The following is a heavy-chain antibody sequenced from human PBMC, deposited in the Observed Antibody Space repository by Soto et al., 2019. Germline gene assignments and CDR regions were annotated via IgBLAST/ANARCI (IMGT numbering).Heavy chain of an antibody. CDR2: IKPDGSEK. CDR1: GFTFSSYW. V-gene: IGHV3-7*01. J-gene: IGHJ4*02. Sequence: EVQLVESGGGLVQPGGSLRLSCAASGFTFSSYWMSWVRQAPGKGLEWVANIKPDGSEKYYVDSVKGRFTISRDNAKNSLYLQMYSLRAEDTAVYYCATAPIPRAPLGYWGQGTLVTVSS. D-gene: IGHD3-16*01. CDR3: ATAPIPRAPLGY.